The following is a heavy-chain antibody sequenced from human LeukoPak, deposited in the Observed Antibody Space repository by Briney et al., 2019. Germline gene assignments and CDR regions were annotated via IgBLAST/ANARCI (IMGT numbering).Heavy chain of an antibody. CDR2: IYYSGST. Sequence: SETLSLTCAVYGGSFSGYYWSWIRQPPGKGLEWIGSIYYSGSTYYNPSLKSRVTISVDTSKNQFSLKLSSVTAADTAVYYCAREVPTQGTFDYWGQGTLVTVSS. CDR3: AREVPTQGTFDY. V-gene: IGHV4-34*01. J-gene: IGHJ4*02. D-gene: IGHD2-2*01. CDR1: GGSFSGYY.